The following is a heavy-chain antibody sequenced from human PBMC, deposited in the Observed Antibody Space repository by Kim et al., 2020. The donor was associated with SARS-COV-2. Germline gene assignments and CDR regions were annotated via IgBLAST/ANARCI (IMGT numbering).Heavy chain of an antibody. J-gene: IGHJ4*02. D-gene: IGHD3-10*01. V-gene: IGHV3-11*06. Sequence: GRFTSSRDNAKNSLYLQMNSLRAEDTAVYYCARDLSEGLAYYYGSGSLDYWGQGTLVTVSS. CDR3: ARDLSEGLAYYYGSGSLDY.